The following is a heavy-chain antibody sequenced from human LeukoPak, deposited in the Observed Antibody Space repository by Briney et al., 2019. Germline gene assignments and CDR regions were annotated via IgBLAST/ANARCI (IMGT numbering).Heavy chain of an antibody. Sequence: GASVKVSCRASGGTFSSYAISWVRQAPGQGLEWMGRIIPIFGTANYAQKFQGRVTITADKSTSTAYMELSSLRSEDTAVYYCARVADYYDSSGPWGQGTLVTVSS. J-gene: IGHJ5*02. D-gene: IGHD3-22*01. V-gene: IGHV1-69*06. CDR2: IIPIFGTA. CDR3: ARVADYYDSSGP. CDR1: GGTFSSYA.